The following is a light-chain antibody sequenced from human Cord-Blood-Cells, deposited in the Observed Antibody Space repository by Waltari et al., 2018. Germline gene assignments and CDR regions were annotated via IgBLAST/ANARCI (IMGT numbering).Light chain of an antibody. Sequence: SYELTQPPSVSVSPGQTASITCSGDKLGDKYACWYQQKPGQSPVLVIYQDSKRPSGIPERFSGSNSRNTATLTISGTQAMDEADYYCQAWDSSTSYVVFGGGTKLTVL. CDR2: QDS. CDR1: KLGDKY. J-gene: IGLJ2*01. CDR3: QAWDSSTSYVV. V-gene: IGLV3-1*01.